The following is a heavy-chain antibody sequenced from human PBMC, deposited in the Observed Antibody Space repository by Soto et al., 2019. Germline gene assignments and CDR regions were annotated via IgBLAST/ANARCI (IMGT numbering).Heavy chain of an antibody. V-gene: IGHV4-31*03. CDR1: GGSISSGGYY. CDR2: IYYSGST. CDR3: ARGGSAITIFGVVTKRPYYYYGMDV. J-gene: IGHJ6*02. D-gene: IGHD3-3*01. Sequence: SAPLSLPCTVSGGSISSGGYYWSWIRQRPGKGLEWLGYIYYSGSTYYNPSLKSRVTISVDTSKNQFSLKLSSVTAADTAVHYCARGGSAITIFGVVTKRPYYYYGMDVWGQGTTVTVS.